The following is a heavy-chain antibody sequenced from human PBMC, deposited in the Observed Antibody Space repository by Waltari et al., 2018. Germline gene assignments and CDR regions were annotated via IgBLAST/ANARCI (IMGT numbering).Heavy chain of an antibody. J-gene: IGHJ4*02. CDR2: IYWNDDK. D-gene: IGHD3-22*01. V-gene: IGHV2-5*01. CDR1: GFSLSTSGVG. CDR3: FLNSGSYYYDSSGTFDY. Sequence: QITLKESGPTLVKPTQTLTLTCTFSGFSLSTSGVGVGWIRQPPGKALEWLALIYWNDDKRYSPSLKSRLTITKDPSTLFFFFFLFCFCVFLFFFFFFFLNSGSYYYDSSGTFDYWGQGTLVTVSS.